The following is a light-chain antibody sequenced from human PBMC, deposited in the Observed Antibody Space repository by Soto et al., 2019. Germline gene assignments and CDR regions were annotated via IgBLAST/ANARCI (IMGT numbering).Light chain of an antibody. J-gene: IGKJ1*01. Sequence: IVLTQSPASLALSPGARATRSCRASQSVSSYLAWYQQKPGQAPRLLIYGASSRATGIPDRFSGSGSGTEFTLTISRLQPEDFAVYYCPHYVTSLTTFGRGTKVDIK. CDR3: PHYVTSLTT. CDR1: QSVSSY. CDR2: GAS. V-gene: IGKV3-20*01.